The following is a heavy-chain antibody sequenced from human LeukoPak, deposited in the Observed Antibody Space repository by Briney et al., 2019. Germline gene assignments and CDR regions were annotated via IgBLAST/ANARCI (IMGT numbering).Heavy chain of an antibody. CDR3: ARADVRPVSSYYYYMDV. CDR1: GGTFSSYA. CDR2: IIPIFGTA. D-gene: IGHD3-10*02. J-gene: IGHJ6*03. V-gene: IGHV1-69*05. Sequence: SVKVSCKASGGTFSSYAISWVRQAPGQGLEWMGGIIPIFGTANYAQKFQGRVTITTDESTSTAYMELSSLRSEDTAVYYCARADVRPVSSYYYYMDVWGKGTTVTVSS.